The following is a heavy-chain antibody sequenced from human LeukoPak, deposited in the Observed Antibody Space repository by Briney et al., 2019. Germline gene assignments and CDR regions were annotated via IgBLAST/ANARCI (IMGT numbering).Heavy chain of an antibody. CDR3: STVGSTGWYYFDY. CDR2: IISSSSRI. V-gene: IGHV3-48*01. D-gene: IGHD6-19*01. J-gene: IGHJ4*02. Sequence: GGSLRLSCAASGFTLSTYRMTWVRQAPGRGVEWGSSIISSSSRIYYADSVNGRYTIPRDDDKNPVYLQLHSLRAGDRAVFHCSTVGSTGWYYFDYWGQGTLVTVSS. CDR1: GFTLSTYR.